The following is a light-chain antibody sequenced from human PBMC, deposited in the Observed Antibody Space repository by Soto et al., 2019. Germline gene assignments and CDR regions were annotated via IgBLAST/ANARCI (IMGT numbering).Light chain of an antibody. Sequence: DIQMTQSPSSLSASVGDRITITCRASQTISSYLNWYQQKPGKAPKVLIYSASNLESGVPSRFSGSESGTDFTLTISSLQPEDSATYYCHQASSFPLTFGGGTKVEIK. CDR3: HQASSFPLT. CDR1: QTISSY. V-gene: IGKV1-39*01. J-gene: IGKJ4*01. CDR2: SAS.